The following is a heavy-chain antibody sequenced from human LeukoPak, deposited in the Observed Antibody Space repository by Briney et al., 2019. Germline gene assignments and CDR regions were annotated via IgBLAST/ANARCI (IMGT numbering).Heavy chain of an antibody. D-gene: IGHD1-14*01. Sequence: GGSLRLSCVAPGFRFFSYDFHWVRQAPGKGLEWVAVTSSDGTIKIYTDSVKGRFTISRDNSKNTLCLEMNSLRVDDTAVYFCARDLRSGAPDYFDSWGQGTLVTVSS. CDR2: TSSDGTIK. V-gene: IGHV3-30*04. CDR3: ARDLRSGAPDYFDS. J-gene: IGHJ4*02. CDR1: GFRFFSYD.